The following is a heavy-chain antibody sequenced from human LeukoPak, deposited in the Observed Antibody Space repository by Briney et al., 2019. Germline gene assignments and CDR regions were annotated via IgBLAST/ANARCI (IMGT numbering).Heavy chain of an antibody. Sequence: PGGSLRLSCAASGFTFSSYAMNWVRLAPGKGLEWVSGISGSGSGTFYIDSVKGRFTISRDNSKNTLYLQMNSLRAEDTALYYCAKDEAATGLNWFDPWGQGTLVTVSS. CDR3: AKDEAATGLNWFDP. J-gene: IGHJ5*02. CDR1: GFTFSSYA. D-gene: IGHD6-13*01. V-gene: IGHV3-23*01. CDR2: ISGSGSGT.